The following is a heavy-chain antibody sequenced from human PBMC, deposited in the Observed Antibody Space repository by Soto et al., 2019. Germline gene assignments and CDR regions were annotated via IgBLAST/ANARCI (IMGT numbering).Heavy chain of an antibody. Sequence: QVQLVQSGAEVKKPGSSVKVSCKASGGTFRTESINWVRQAPGRGLEWMGGIIPVFGTSDYAQKFQGRVKITADESTTIAYMELSSLGSEDTAVYYCARGHGVGGNSDAFDIWGEGTMVTVSS. V-gene: IGHV1-69*12. D-gene: IGHD2-21*01. CDR1: GGTFRTES. J-gene: IGHJ3*02. CDR2: IIPVFGTS. CDR3: ARGHGVGGNSDAFDI.